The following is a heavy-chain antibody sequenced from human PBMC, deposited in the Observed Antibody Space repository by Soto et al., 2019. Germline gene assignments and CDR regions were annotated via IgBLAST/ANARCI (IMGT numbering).Heavy chain of an antibody. CDR2: IYSGGST. J-gene: IGHJ6*02. CDR1: GFTVSSNY. D-gene: IGHD2-2*01. CDR3: ARDNWFGPAAHYYYGMDV. V-gene: IGHV3-53*01. Sequence: PGGSLRLSCAASGFTVSSNYMTWVRQAPGKGLEWVSVIYSGGSTYYADSVKGRFTISRDNSKNTLYLQMNSLRAEDTAVYYCARDNWFGPAAHYYYGMDVWGQGTTVTVSS.